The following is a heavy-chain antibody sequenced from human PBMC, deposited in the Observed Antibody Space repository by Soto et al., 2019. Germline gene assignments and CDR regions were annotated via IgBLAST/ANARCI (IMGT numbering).Heavy chain of an antibody. CDR2: IRSKANSYAT. V-gene: IGHV3-73*01. D-gene: IGHD3-10*01. J-gene: IGHJ5*02. Sequence: WIRQHPGKGLEWVGRIRSKANSYATAYAASVKGRFTISRDDSKNTAYLQMNSLKTEDTAVYYCTSPYGSRFDPWGQGTLVTVSS. CDR3: TSPYGSRFDP.